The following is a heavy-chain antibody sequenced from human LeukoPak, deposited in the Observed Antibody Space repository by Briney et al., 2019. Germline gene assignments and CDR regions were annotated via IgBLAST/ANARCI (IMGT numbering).Heavy chain of an antibody. D-gene: IGHD5-18*01. CDR2: IYYSGSP. CDR1: GGFISSYY. V-gene: IGHV4-59*01. J-gene: IGHJ4*02. CDR3: ARVQIGYSYGLFDY. Sequence: PSESLSLTCTVAGGFISSYYRSWIRQHPGKGLEWIGFIYYSGSPSYNPSLKSRVTISVHPSKSQFSLKLISVTAADTAVYYGARVQIGYSYGLFDYWGQGTLVTVSS.